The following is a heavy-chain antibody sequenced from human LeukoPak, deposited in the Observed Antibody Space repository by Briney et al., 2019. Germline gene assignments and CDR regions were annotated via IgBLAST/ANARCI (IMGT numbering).Heavy chain of an antibody. CDR3: ARRYGSSYFDS. CDR1: DGSVSSSPFS. CDR2: VHFGGTS. J-gene: IGHJ4*02. Sequence: RASETLSLTCSVSDGSVSSSPFSWGWIRQPPGKGLEWIGNVHFGGTSHYNPSLKNRVTLSVDTSNNQFSLSLRSVTAADTAVYYCARRYGSSYFDSWGQGTLVTVSS. V-gene: IGHV4-39*01. D-gene: IGHD3-22*01.